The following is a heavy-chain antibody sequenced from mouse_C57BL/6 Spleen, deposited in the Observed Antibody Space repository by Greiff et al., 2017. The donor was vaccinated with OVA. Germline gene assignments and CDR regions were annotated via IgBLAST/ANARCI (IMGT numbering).Heavy chain of an antibody. D-gene: IGHD2-4*01. V-gene: IGHV1-74*01. CDR2: IHPSDSDT. CDR3: AISDDYATLFAY. CDR1: GYTFTSYW. J-gene: IGHJ3*01. Sequence: QVQLQQPGAELVKPGASVKVSCKASGYTFTSYWMHWVQQRPGQGLEWLGRIHPSDSDTNYNQKFKGKATLTVDKSSSPAYMQLSSLTSEDSAVYYCAISDDYATLFAYWGQGTLVTVSA.